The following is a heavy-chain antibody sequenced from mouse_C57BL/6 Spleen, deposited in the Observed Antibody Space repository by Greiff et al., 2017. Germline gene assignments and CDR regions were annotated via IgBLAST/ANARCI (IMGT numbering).Heavy chain of an antibody. V-gene: IGHV1-5*01. D-gene: IGHD1-2*01. CDR1: GYTFTSYW. CDR3: TGPAGGYAMDY. J-gene: IGHJ4*01. CDR2: LYPGNSDT. Sequence: DVQLQESGTVLARPGASVKMSCTTSGYTFTSYWMHWVKQRPGQGLEWIGALYPGNSDTSSNQTFKGKAKLTAVTSANTADMELSSRTKEDDAVNYCTGPAGGYAMDYWGQGTSVTVSS.